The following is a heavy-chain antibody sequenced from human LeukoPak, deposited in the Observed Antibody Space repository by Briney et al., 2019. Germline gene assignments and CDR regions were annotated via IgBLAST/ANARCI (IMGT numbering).Heavy chain of an antibody. V-gene: IGHV3-13*04. CDR2: IGSAGDT. CDR1: GFTLSSYD. CDR3: ARVGENGSDI. Sequence: GGSLRLSCAASGFTLSSYDIHWVRQATGKGLEWGSGIGSAGDTYYSGSVKGRFTISRENGKNSLYLQMNSLRAGDTAVYYCARVGENGSDIWGQGTIVTVSS. D-gene: IGHD3-10*01. J-gene: IGHJ3*02.